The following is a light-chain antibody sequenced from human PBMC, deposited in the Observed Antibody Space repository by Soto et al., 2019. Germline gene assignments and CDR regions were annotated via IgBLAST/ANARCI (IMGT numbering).Light chain of an antibody. J-gene: IGLJ3*02. CDR1: NSDVGGYDY. V-gene: IGLV2-14*01. CDR2: AVN. Sequence: QSALTQPASVSGSPGQSITISCSGTNSDVGGYDYVSWSQQHPGKAPKLMIDAVNNRPSGVSDRFSGSKSGNTASLTISGLQAEDEGDYYCSSYTTITTLAVFGGGTKLTVL. CDR3: SSYTTITTLAV.